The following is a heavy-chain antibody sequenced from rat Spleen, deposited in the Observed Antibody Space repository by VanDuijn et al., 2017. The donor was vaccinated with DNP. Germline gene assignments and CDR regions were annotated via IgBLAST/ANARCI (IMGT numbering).Heavy chain of an antibody. CDR2: INKDSSTI. D-gene: IGHD1-11*01. J-gene: IGHJ2*01. Sequence: EVQLVESGGGLVQPGRSLKLSCAASGFNFNDYWMGWVRQAPGKGLEWIGQINKDSSTINYNPSLKEKITISRDKARNTLYLQMSKLGSEDTAIYYGAKGPNYGGWSDYFDYWGQGVMVTVSS. V-gene: IGHV4-2*01. CDR3: AKGPNYGGWSDYFDY. CDR1: GFNFNDYW.